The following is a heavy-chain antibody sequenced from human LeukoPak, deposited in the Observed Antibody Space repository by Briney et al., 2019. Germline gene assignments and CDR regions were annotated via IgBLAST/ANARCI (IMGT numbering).Heavy chain of an antibody. D-gene: IGHD3-3*01. CDR2: ISGSGSST. Sequence: GGSLRLSCAASGFTFSSYAMSWVRQAPGKGLEWVSAISGSGSSTYYADSVKGRFTISRDNSKNTLYLQMNSLRAEDTAVYYCAYAPFYDFWSGYHRDYWGQGTLVTVSS. V-gene: IGHV3-23*01. CDR3: AYAPFYDFWSGYHRDY. J-gene: IGHJ4*02. CDR1: GFTFSSYA.